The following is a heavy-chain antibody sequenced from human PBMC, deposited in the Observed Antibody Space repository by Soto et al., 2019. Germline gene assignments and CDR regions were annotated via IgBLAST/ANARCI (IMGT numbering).Heavy chain of an antibody. CDR1: VYSFTSYW. V-gene: IGHV5-10-1*01. Sequence: GESLKISCKGSVYSFTSYWISWVRQMPGKGLEWMGRIDPSDSYTNYSPSFQGHVTISADKSISTAYLQWSSLKASDTAMYYCARRDVVVPAASGRYYGMDVWGQGTTVPVSS. D-gene: IGHD2-2*01. J-gene: IGHJ6*02. CDR2: IDPSDSYT. CDR3: ARRDVVVPAASGRYYGMDV.